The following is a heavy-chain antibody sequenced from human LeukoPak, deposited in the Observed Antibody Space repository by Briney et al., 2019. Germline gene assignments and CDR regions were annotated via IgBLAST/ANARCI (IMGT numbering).Heavy chain of an antibody. D-gene: IGHD3-10*01. CDR2: INPNSGAT. Sequence: ASVKVSCKASGYTFTGYYIHWVRQAPGQGLEWMAWINPNSGATNYAQKFQGRVTMTRDTSISTAYMELSRLTSDDTAVYFCARSRFGEWDNWFDPWGQGTLVTVSS. J-gene: IGHJ5*02. CDR3: ARSRFGEWDNWFDP. CDR1: GYTFTGYY. V-gene: IGHV1-2*02.